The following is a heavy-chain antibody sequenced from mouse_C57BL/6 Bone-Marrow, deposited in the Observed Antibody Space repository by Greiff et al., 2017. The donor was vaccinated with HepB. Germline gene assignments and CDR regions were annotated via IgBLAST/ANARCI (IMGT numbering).Heavy chain of an antibody. CDR2: IYPRSGNT. J-gene: IGHJ1*03. V-gene: IGHV1-81*01. Sequence: VQLQQSGAELARPGASVKLSCKASGYTFTSYGMSWVKQRTGQGLEWIGEIYPRSGNTYYNEKFKGKATLTADKSSSTAYMELRSLTSEDSAVYFCARDYGSQGDWYFDVWGTGTTVTVSS. D-gene: IGHD1-1*01. CDR3: ARDYGSQGDWYFDV. CDR1: GYTFTSYG.